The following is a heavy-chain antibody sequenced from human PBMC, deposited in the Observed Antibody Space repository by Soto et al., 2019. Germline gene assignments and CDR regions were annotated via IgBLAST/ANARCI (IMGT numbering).Heavy chain of an antibody. V-gene: IGHV3-23*01. J-gene: IGHJ3*02. CDR3: AKDPSRDGYKIDNDAFDI. CDR2: ISGSGGST. CDR1: GFTFSSYA. D-gene: IGHD5-12*01. Sequence: GGSLRLSCAASGFTFSSYAMSWVRQAPGKGLERVSAISGSGGSTYYADSVKGRFTISRDNSKNTLYLQMNSLRAEDTAVYYCAKDPSRDGYKIDNDAFDIWGQGTMVTVSS.